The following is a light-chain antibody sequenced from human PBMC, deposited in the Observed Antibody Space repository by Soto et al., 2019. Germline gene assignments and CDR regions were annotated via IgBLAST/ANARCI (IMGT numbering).Light chain of an antibody. CDR1: QTIRYNY. V-gene: IGKV3-20*01. J-gene: IGKJ5*01. CDR2: DAS. CDR3: QQYDGSSIT. Sequence: EIVLTPSPGTLSLSPGERATLSRRASQTIRYNYLAWYQQRPGQAPRLLIYDASSRATGVPDRFSGSGSGTDFTLTISRLEPEDFAVYSCQQYDGSSITFGQGTRLEIK.